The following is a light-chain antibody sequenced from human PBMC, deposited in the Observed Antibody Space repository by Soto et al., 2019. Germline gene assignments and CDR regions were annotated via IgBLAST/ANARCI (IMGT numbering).Light chain of an antibody. J-gene: IGKJ4*01. V-gene: IGKV3-20*01. CDR3: QHYGSSPGLT. CDR2: GAS. Sequence: EIVLTQSPGTLSLSPGERATLFCRASQSVTSSSIAWRQQKPGQAPRLLIYGASSRATGIPDRFSASGSGTDFTLTISRLESEDSAVYYCQHYGSSPGLTFGGGTKVEIK. CDR1: QSVTSSS.